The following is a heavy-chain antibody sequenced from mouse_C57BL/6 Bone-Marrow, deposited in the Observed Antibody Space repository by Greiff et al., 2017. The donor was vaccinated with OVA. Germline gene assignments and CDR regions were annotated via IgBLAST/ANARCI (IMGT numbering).Heavy chain of an antibody. CDR1: GYTFTSYW. Sequence: VQLQQPGAELVKPGASVKLYCKASGYTFTSYWMHWVKQRPGQGLAWIGMIHPNSGSTNYNEKFKSKATLTVDKSSSTAYMQLSSLTSEDSAVYYCARAYYSPDAMDYWGQGTSVTVSS. CDR3: ARAYYSPDAMDY. CDR2: IHPNSGST. D-gene: IGHD2-12*01. J-gene: IGHJ4*01. V-gene: IGHV1-64*01.